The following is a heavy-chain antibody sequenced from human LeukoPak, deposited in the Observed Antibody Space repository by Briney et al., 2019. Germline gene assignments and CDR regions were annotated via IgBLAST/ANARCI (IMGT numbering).Heavy chain of an antibody. Sequence: ASVKVSCKASGYTFTIYAMHWVRQAPGQRLEWMGWINAGNGNTKYSQKFQGRVTITRDTSASTAYMELSSLRSEDTAVYYCARAPLWFGELYFDYWGQGTLVTVSS. V-gene: IGHV1-3*01. CDR3: ARAPLWFGELYFDY. J-gene: IGHJ4*02. D-gene: IGHD3-10*01. CDR1: GYTFTIYA. CDR2: INAGNGNT.